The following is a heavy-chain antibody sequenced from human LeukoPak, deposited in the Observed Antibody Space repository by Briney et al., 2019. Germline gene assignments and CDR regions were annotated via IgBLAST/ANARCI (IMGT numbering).Heavy chain of an antibody. CDR1: GFTFSSYA. J-gene: IGHJ3*02. Sequence: GGSLRLSCAASGFTFSSYAMSWVRQAPGKGLEWVSAISGSGGSTYYADSVKGRFTISRDNSKNTLYLQMNSLRAEETAVDYGPKGLPPGSGREADAFDIWAKGQWSPSLQ. CDR2: ISGSGGST. D-gene: IGHD6-19*01. V-gene: IGHV3-23*01. CDR3: PKGLPPGSGREADAFDI.